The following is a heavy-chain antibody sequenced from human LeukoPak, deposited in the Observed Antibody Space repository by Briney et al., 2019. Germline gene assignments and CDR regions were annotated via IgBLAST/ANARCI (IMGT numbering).Heavy chain of an antibody. D-gene: IGHD2-15*01. CDR2: INPNSGGT. CDR3: ARYVVVVAAGGEHDAFDI. V-gene: IGHV1-2*02. J-gene: IGHJ3*02. Sequence: GASVKVSCKASGYTFTGYYMHWVRLAPGQGLEWMGWINPNSGGTNYAQKFQGRVTMTRDTSISTAYMELSRLRSDDTAVYYCARYVVVVAAGGEHDAFDIWGQGTMVTVSS. CDR1: GYTFTGYY.